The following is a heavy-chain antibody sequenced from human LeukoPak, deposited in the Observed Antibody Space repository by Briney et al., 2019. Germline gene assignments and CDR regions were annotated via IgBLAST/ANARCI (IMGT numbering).Heavy chain of an antibody. Sequence: SVKVSCKASGGTFSSYAISWVRQAPGQGLEWMGGIIPIFGTANYAQKFQGRVTITTDESTSTAYMELSSLRSEDTAVNYCARGGGIPDPYYYYYYYMDVWGKGTTVTVSS. CDR2: IIPIFGTA. V-gene: IGHV1-69*05. CDR1: GGTFSSYA. D-gene: IGHD3-16*01. CDR3: ARGGGIPDPYYYYYYYMDV. J-gene: IGHJ6*03.